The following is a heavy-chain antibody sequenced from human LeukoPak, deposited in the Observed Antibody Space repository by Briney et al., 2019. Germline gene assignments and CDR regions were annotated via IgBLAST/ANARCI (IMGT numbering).Heavy chain of an antibody. CDR1: GFTFSSYG. V-gene: IGHV3-30*18. CDR2: ISYDGSNK. D-gene: IGHD2-2*01. CDR3: AKGGEGYCSSTSCYPPTRGFDY. J-gene: IGHJ4*02. Sequence: GGSLRLSCAAPGFTFSSYGMHWVRQAPGKGLEWVAVISYDGSNKYYADSVKGRFTISRDNSKNTLYLRMNSLRAEDTAVYYCAKGGEGYCSSTSCYPPTRGFDYWGQGTLVTVSS.